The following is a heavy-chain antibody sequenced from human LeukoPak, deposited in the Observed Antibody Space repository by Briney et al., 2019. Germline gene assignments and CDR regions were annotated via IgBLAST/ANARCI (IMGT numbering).Heavy chain of an antibody. D-gene: IGHD2-8*01. J-gene: IGHJ3*02. CDR2: ISGSGGST. Sequence: GGSLRLSCAASGFTVSSNYMSWVRQAPGKGLEWVSAISGSGGSTYYADSVKGRFTISRDNSKNTLYLQMSSLRSDDTAVYYCARDPTNGVPDAFDIWGQGTMVTVSS. CDR3: ARDPTNGVPDAFDI. V-gene: IGHV3-23*01. CDR1: GFTVSSNY.